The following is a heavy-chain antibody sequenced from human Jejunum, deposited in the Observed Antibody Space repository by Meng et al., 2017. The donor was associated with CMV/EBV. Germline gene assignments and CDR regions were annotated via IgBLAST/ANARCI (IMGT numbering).Heavy chain of an antibody. CDR2: ISDDGSTT. V-gene: IGHV3-74*01. Sequence: VRLVGAGGCLVQPGGSLRLSCAASGFNFSSYWMHWVRQVPGKGLVWVSLISDDGSTTTYADSVQGRFSISRDNAKNTLYLEMNSLRAEDTAVYYCARATRAKWPYFDYWGQGTLVTVSS. J-gene: IGHJ4*02. D-gene: IGHD5-12*01. CDR3: ARATRAKWPYFDY. CDR1: GFNFSSYW.